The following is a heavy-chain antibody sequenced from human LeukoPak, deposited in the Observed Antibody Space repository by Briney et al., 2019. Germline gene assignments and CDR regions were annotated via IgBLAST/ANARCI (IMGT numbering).Heavy chain of an antibody. Sequence: PGGSLRLSCAASGFTFSSYWMHWVRQAPGKGLVWVSRINSDGSSTSYADSVKGRFTISRDNAKNTLHLQMNSLRAEDTAVYYCARDPDYGDYLSHFDYWGQGTLVTVSS. V-gene: IGHV3-74*01. CDR2: INSDGSST. CDR1: GFTFSSYW. CDR3: ARDPDYGDYLSHFDY. J-gene: IGHJ4*02. D-gene: IGHD4-17*01.